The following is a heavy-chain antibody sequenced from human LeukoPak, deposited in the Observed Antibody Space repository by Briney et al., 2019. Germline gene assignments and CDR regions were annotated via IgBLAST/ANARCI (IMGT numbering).Heavy chain of an antibody. CDR3: ARGPKFAIRMIVVVTKGHFDY. D-gene: IGHD3-22*01. CDR2: ISYDGNNK. CDR1: GFTFSSYA. V-gene: IGHV3-30*04. Sequence: GGSLRLSCAASGFTFSSYAMHWVRQAPGKGLEWVAAISYDGNNKYYADSVKGRFTISRDNSKNTLYLQMNSLRAEDTAVYYCARGPKFAIRMIVVVTKGHFDYWGQGTLVTVSS. J-gene: IGHJ4*02.